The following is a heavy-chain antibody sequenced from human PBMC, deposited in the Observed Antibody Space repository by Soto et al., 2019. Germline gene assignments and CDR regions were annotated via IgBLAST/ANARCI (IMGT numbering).Heavy chain of an antibody. V-gene: IGHV3-74*01. CDR2: IKTDGSSP. CDR3: ARDRIAGSGSCDN. Sequence: GGSLRRSCVASVFTFNNFWMHWVRQAPGKGLVWVSRIKTDGSSPNYADSVEGRFTISSDNAKNTLYLQMNSLRAEDTAVYYCARDRIAGSGSCDNWGQGTLVTVSS. D-gene: IGHD3-10*01. J-gene: IGHJ4*02. CDR1: VFTFNNFW.